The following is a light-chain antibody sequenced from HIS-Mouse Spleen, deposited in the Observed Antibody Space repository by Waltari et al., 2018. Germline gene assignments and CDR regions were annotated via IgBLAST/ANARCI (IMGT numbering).Light chain of an antibody. J-gene: IGLJ1*01. CDR2: RNN. CDR1: SSNIGSNY. Sequence: QSVLTQQPSASGTPGQRVTISCSGSSSNIGSNYVYWYQQLPGTAPKLPIYRNNQRPSGVPDRFSGSKSGTSASLAISGLRSEDEADYYCAAWDDSLSGYVFGTGTKVTVL. V-gene: IGLV1-47*01. CDR3: AAWDDSLSGYV.